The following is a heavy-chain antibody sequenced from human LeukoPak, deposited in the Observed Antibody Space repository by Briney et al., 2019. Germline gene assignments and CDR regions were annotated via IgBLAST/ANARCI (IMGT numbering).Heavy chain of an antibody. V-gene: IGHV1-69*06. D-gene: IGHD2-2*01. Sequence: SVKVSCKASGGTFSSYAISWVRRAPGRGLEWMGGIILIFGTANYAQKFQGGVTITADKSTSTDYMGMSSLRFEETAVYYCARVFGVVPAARFDPWGQGTLVTVSS. CDR3: ARVFGVVPAARFDP. CDR2: IILIFGTA. J-gene: IGHJ5*02. CDR1: GGTFSSYA.